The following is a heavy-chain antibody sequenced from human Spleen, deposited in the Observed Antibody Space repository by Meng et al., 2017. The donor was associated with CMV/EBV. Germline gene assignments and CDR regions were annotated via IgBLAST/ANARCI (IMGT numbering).Heavy chain of an antibody. Sequence: YTFTSYGISWVRQAPGQGLEWMGWISVYTDNTSSAQKFQGRLTMTTDTSTSTAYMELRSLRSDDTAVYYCARDSPSLYSSSPGIDFWGQGTLVTVSS. CDR3: ARDSPSLYSSSPGIDF. CDR1: YTFTSYG. J-gene: IGHJ4*02. D-gene: IGHD6-6*01. V-gene: IGHV1-18*04. CDR2: ISVYTDNT.